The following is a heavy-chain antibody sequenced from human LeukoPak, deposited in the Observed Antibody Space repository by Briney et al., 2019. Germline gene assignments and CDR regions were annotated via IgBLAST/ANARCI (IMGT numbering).Heavy chain of an antibody. V-gene: IGHV3-30-3*01. CDR2: ISYDGSNK. Sequence: GGSLRLSCAASGFTFSSYAMHWVRQAPGKGLEWVAVISYDGSNKYYADSVKGRFTISRDNSKNTLYLQMNSLRAEDTAVYYCAKEGEGSSWYIFDYWGQGTLVTVSS. CDR1: GFTFSSYA. J-gene: IGHJ4*02. CDR3: AKEGEGSSWYIFDY. D-gene: IGHD6-13*01.